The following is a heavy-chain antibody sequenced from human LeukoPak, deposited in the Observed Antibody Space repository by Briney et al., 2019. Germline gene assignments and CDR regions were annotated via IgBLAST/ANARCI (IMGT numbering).Heavy chain of an antibody. CDR2: INPNSGGT. V-gene: IGHV1-2*02. D-gene: IGHD6-19*01. CDR3: ARRSGIALADDY. J-gene: IGHJ4*02. Sequence: ASVKVSCKASGYTFTGSYMHWVRQAPGQGLEWMGWINPNSGGTNYAQKFQGRVTMTRDTSISTAYMELSRLRSDDTAVYYCARRSGIALADDYWGQGTLVTVSS. CDR1: GYTFTGSY.